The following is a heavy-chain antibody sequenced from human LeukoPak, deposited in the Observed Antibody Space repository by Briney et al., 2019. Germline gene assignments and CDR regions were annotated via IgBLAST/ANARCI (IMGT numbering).Heavy chain of an antibody. CDR2: IIPIFGIA. J-gene: IGHJ4*02. D-gene: IGHD4-23*01. CDR3: ARTTVVTPGYFDY. V-gene: IGHV1-69*02. Sequence: SVKVSCKASGGTFSSYTIRWVRQAPGPGLEWMGRIIPIFGIANYAQKFQGRGTITADKRTSTHYMELSSLRSEDTAVYYCARTTVVTPGYFDYWGQGTLVTVSS. CDR1: GGTFSSYT.